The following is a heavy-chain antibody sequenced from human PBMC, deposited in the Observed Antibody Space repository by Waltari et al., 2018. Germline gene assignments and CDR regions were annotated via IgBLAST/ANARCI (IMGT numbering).Heavy chain of an antibody. CDR2: VYGGGRT. CDR1: GDTLTSAYW. Sequence: QLQLQEAGPGLATPSGPLSVTCEVSGDTLTSAYWWSWVRQPPGKGMEWIGQVYGGGRTNYNPSFASRVTVALDTYNKQFSLKVTSATAADTAVYYCARDRGRGLYLDSWGPGLLVTVSP. D-gene: IGHD2-15*01. V-gene: IGHV4-4*02. J-gene: IGHJ4*02. CDR3: ARDRGRGLYLDS.